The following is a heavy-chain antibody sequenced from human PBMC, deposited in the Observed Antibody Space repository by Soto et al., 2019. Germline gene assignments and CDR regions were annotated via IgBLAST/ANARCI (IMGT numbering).Heavy chain of an antibody. CDR2: IYYSGST. CDR3: AGGTSSWHPVLAY. J-gene: IGHJ4*02. V-gene: IGHV4-31*03. CDR1: GGTSSSVGDY. D-gene: IGHD6-13*01. Sequence: SLTKCVPNTVSGGTSSSVGDYRSWINKHPGKGLEWIGYIYYSGSTYYNPSLKSRVTVSVDTSKNQFSLKLSSVTAADTVVYYSAGGTSSWHPVLAYWGQGTLVTVSP.